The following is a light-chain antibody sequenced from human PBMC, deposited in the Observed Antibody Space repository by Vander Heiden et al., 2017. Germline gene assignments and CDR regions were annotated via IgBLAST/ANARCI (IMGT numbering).Light chain of an antibody. Sequence: DIQMTQSHSSLSASVGDRVTITCRASQSVSSWLAWYQQKPGEAPRLLIYKASNLGSGVPSRFSGSGSGTEFTLTISSLQPDDSATYSCQHYNTYSYTFGQVTKLEIK. CDR1: QSVSSW. J-gene: IGKJ2*01. CDR2: KAS. CDR3: QHYNTYSYT. V-gene: IGKV1-5*03.